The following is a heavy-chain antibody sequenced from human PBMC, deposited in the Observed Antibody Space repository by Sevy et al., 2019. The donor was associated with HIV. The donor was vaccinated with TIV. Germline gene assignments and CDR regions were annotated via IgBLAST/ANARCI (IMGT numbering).Heavy chain of an antibody. D-gene: IGHD4-17*01. CDR3: ARALTTVTPWIYYYYGMDV. V-gene: IGHV3-48*01. CDR1: GFTFSSYS. Sequence: GGSLRLSCAASGFTFSSYSMNWVRQAPGKGLEWVSYISSSSSTIYYADSVKGRFTISRDNAKNSLYLQMNSLRAEDTAVYYCARALTTVTPWIYYYYGMDVWGQGTTVTVSS. CDR2: ISSSSSTI. J-gene: IGHJ6*02.